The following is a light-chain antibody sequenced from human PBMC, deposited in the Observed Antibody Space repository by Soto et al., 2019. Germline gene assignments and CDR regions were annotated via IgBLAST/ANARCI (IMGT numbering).Light chain of an antibody. CDR1: EDINSR. CDR2: AAF. V-gene: IGKV1-12*01. Sequence: DIQMTQSPSSVSASVGDRVTISCRASEDINSRLAWYQQKPGNAPKLLIYAAFILQSGVPSRFSGYGSGTDFTLSISSLQPEDFATYYCQQADSFPITFGQGIRLEIK. CDR3: QQADSFPIT. J-gene: IGKJ5*01.